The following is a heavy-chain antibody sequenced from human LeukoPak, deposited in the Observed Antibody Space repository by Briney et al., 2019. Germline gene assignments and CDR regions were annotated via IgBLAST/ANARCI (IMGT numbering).Heavy chain of an antibody. V-gene: IGHV1-2*02. J-gene: IGHJ4*02. D-gene: IGHD3-22*01. Sequence: ASVTVSCKASGYTFTGYYMHWVRQAPGQGLEWMGWINPNSGGTNYAQKFQGRVTMTRDTSISTAYMELSRLRSDDTAVYYCARAYYYDSSGYYDDYWGQGTLVTVSS. CDR3: ARAYYYDSSGYYDDY. CDR2: INPNSGGT. CDR1: GYTFTGYY.